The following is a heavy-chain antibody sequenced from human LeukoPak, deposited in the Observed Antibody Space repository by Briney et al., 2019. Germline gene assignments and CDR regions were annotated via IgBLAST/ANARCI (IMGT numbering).Heavy chain of an antibody. D-gene: IGHD6-19*01. J-gene: IGHJ4*02. CDR3: ARPRPGIAVAGSFGAYYFDY. CDR2: IYPGDSDT. Sequence: GASVKVSCKGSGYSFTSYWIGWVRQMPGKPLEWMGSIYPGDSDTRYSPSFQGQVTISADKSISTAYLQWSSLKASDTAMHYCARPRPGIAVAGSFGAYYFDYWGQGTLVTVSS. V-gene: IGHV5-51*01. CDR1: GYSFTSYW.